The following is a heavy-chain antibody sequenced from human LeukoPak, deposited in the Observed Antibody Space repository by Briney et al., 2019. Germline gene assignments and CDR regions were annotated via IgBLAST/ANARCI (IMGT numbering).Heavy chain of an antibody. CDR1: GFTFSSYS. CDR3: ARDEGYVDIVATSGYFDY. Sequence: GGSLRLSCAASGFTFSSYSMNWVRQAPGKGLEWVSSISSSSSYIYYADSVKGRFTISRDNAKNSLYLQMNSLRAEDTAVYYCARDEGYVDIVATSGYFDYWGQGTLVTVSS. V-gene: IGHV3-21*01. CDR2: ISSSSSYI. J-gene: IGHJ4*02. D-gene: IGHD5-12*01.